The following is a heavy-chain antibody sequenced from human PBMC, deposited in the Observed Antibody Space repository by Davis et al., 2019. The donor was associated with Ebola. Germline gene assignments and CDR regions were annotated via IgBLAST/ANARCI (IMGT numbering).Heavy chain of an antibody. V-gene: IGHV5-51*01. Sequence: GESLKISCESSGYTFTSYWIGWVRQMPAKGLEWMGIIYPGDSDTRYSPSFQGQVTISADKSISTAYLQWSSLKASDTAMYYCARILDIEGYWGQGTLVTVSS. CDR3: ARILDIEGY. J-gene: IGHJ4*02. CDR1: GYTFTSYW. D-gene: IGHD5-12*01. CDR2: IYPGDSDT.